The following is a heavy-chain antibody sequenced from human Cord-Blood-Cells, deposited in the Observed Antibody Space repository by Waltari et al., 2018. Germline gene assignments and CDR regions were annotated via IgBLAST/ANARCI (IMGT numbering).Heavy chain of an antibody. V-gene: IGHV1-69*04. D-gene: IGHD2-21*02. Sequence: QVQLVQSGAEVKKPGSSVKVSCKASGGTFSSYAISWVRQAPGQGLEWMGGIIPILGIANDAQKFQGRVTITADESTSTAYMELSSLRSEDTAVYYCASPKDCGGDCYSRYFQHWGQGTLVTVSS. CDR1: GGTFSSYA. J-gene: IGHJ1*01. CDR3: ASPKDCGGDCYSRYFQH. CDR2: IIPILGIA.